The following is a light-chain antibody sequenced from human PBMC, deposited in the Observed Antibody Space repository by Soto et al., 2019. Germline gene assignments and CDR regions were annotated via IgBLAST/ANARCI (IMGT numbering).Light chain of an antibody. J-gene: IGLJ1*01. CDR2: DVR. CDR3: SSYTSSSTRV. V-gene: IGLV2-14*01. CDR1: SSDVGGYNY. Sequence: QSVLTQPASVSGSPGQSITISCTGTSSDVGGYNYVSWYQQHPGKAPKLMIYDVRNRPSGVSIRFSGSKSGNTASLTISGLQAEDEADYYCSSYTSSSTRVFGTGTKLTVL.